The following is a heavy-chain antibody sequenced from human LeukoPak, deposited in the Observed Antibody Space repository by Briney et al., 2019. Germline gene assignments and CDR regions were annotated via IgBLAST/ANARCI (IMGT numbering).Heavy chain of an antibody. D-gene: IGHD3-22*01. CDR3: ARGYYDSSGYLGY. CDR2: ISSSSSYI. CDR1: GFTFSSYS. J-gene: IGHJ4*02. V-gene: IGHV3-21*01. Sequence: GGSLRLSCAASGFTFSSYSMNWVRQAPGKGLEWVSSISSSSSYIYYADSVKGRFTTSRDNAKNSLYLQMNSLRAEDTAVYYCARGYYDSSGYLGYWGQGTLVTVSS.